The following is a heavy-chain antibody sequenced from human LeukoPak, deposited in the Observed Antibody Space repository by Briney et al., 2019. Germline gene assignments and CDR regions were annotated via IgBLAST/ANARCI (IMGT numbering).Heavy chain of an antibody. Sequence: GGSLTLSCAASGFTVSSNYMSWVRQAPGKGLEWVSVIYSGGSTYYADSVKGRFTISRDNSKNTLYLQMNSLRAEDTAVYYCARGFVGYHDILTGYYAGAFDIWGQGTMVTVSS. CDR1: GFTVSSNY. J-gene: IGHJ3*02. D-gene: IGHD3-9*01. CDR3: ARGFVGYHDILTGYYAGAFDI. CDR2: IYSGGST. V-gene: IGHV3-53*01.